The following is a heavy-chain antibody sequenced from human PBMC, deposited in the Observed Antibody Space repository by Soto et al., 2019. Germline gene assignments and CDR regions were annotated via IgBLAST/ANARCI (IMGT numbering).Heavy chain of an antibody. CDR2: IYNSGSI. CDR3: ARGGSAYDY. CDR1: GGSISSYY. Sequence: SETLSLTCTVSGGSISSYYWSWIRQPPGKGLEWIGYIYNSGSINYNPSLKSRVTISVDTSRNQFSLKLSSVTAADTAVYYCARGGSAYDYWGQGTLVTVSS. J-gene: IGHJ4*02. D-gene: IGHD6-19*01. V-gene: IGHV4-59*01.